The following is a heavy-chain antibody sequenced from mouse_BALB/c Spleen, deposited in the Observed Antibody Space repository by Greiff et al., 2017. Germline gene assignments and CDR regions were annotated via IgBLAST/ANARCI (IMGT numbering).Heavy chain of an antibody. D-gene: IGHD1-1*01. V-gene: IGHV5-6-3*01. Sequence: EVKLVESGGGLVQPGGSLKLSCAASGFTFSSYGMSWVRQTPDKRLELVATINSNGGSTYYPDSVKGRFTISRDNAKNTLYLQMSSLKSEDTAMYYCARDRTTVAPFAYWGQGTLVTVSA. CDR3: ARDRTTVAPFAY. CDR1: GFTFSSYG. J-gene: IGHJ3*01. CDR2: INSNGGST.